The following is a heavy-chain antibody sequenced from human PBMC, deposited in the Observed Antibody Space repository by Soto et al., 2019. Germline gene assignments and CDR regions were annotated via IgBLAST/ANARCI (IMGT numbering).Heavy chain of an antibody. V-gene: IGHV1-18*01. CDR2: ISAYNGNT. D-gene: IGHD2-2*01. J-gene: IGHJ6*03. Sequence: QVQLVQSGAEVKKPGASVKVSCKASGYTFTSYGISWVRQAPGHGLEWMGWISAYNGNTNYAQKLQGRVPMTTDTATSTAYMELRSLRSDDTAVYYCARVGDIVVVQALYYYYYMDVWGKGTPVTVSS. CDR1: GYTFTSYG. CDR3: ARVGDIVVVQALYYYYYMDV.